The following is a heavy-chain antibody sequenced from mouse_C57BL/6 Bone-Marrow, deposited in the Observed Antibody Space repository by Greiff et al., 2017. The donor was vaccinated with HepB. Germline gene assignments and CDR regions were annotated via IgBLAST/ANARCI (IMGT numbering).Heavy chain of an antibody. CDR2: ISSGGDYI. CDR1: GFTFSSYA. J-gene: IGHJ1*03. Sequence: EVQLVESGEGLVKPGGSLKLSCAASGFTFSSYAMSWVRQTPEKRLEWVAYISSGGDYIYYADTVKGRFTISRDNARNTLYLQMSSLKSEDTAMYYCTRENYYGIYWYFDVWGTGTTVTVSS. D-gene: IGHD1-1*01. V-gene: IGHV5-9-1*02. CDR3: TRENYYGIYWYFDV.